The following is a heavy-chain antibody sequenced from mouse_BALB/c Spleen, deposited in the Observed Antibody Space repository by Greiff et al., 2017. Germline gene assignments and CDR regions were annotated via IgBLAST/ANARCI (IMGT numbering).Heavy chain of an antibody. D-gene: IGHD1-1*01. J-gene: IGHJ1*01. Sequence: VQLQQSGAELVKPGASVKLSCTASGFNIKDTYMHWVKQRPEQGLEWIGRIDPANGNTKYDPKFQGKATITADTSSNTAYLQLSSLTSEDTAVYYCARSPYGNWYFDVGGAGTTVTVAS. CDR3: ARSPYGNWYFDV. V-gene: IGHV14-3*02. CDR1: GFNIKDTY. CDR2: IDPANGNT.